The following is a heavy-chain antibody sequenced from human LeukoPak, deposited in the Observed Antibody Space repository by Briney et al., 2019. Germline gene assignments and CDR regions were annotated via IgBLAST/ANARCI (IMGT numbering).Heavy chain of an antibody. CDR3: AKDPWEQWLFDY. CDR2: ISGSGCST. D-gene: IGHD6-19*01. Sequence: GGSLRLSCAASGFTFSSYAMSWVRQAPGKGLEWVSAISGSGCSTYYADSVKGRFTISRDNSKNTLYLQMNSLRAEDTAVYYCAKDPWEQWLFDYWGQGTLVTVSS. CDR1: GFTFSSYA. V-gene: IGHV3-23*01. J-gene: IGHJ4*02.